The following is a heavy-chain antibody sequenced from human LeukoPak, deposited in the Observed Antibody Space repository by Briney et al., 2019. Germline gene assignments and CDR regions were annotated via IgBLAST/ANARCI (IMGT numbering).Heavy chain of an antibody. V-gene: IGHV4-59*11. CDR1: GGSISSHY. CDR3: ATIKRGSIYGYFDF. J-gene: IGHJ4*02. D-gene: IGHD5-18*01. Sequence: SETLSLTCTVSGGSISSHYWSWIRQPPGKGLEWIAYLLDSVNTKDNPSLQSRLTLSANTSKNQFSLRLSSVTAADTAVYYCATIKRGSIYGYFDFWGQGIKVTVSS. CDR2: LLDSVNT.